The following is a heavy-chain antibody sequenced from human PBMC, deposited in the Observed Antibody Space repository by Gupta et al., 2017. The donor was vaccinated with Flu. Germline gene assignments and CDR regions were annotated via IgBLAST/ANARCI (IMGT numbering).Heavy chain of an antibody. D-gene: IGHD3-22*01. J-gene: IGHJ4*02. CDR3: ARGHRTITMIVVPARPFDY. CDR1: GGSFSGYY. V-gene: IGHV4-34*01. CDR2: INHSRST. Sequence: QVQLQQWGAGLVQPSATLSLTCAVYGGSFSGYYWSWIRSHPGKGLVWIGEINHSRSTNYTPSLKSRVTISVDTSKNQFSLKLGSVTAADTAVYYCARGHRTITMIVVPARPFDYWGQGTLVTVSS.